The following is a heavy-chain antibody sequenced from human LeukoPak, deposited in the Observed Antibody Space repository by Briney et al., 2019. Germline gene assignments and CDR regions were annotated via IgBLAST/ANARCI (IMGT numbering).Heavy chain of an antibody. D-gene: IGHD3-22*01. CDR3: ARGMIDLWPGFDL. CDR1: GGSISTSGSS. CDR2: IYRSGTT. Sequence: SETLSLTCVVSGGSISTSGSSWSWIRQPPGKGPEWIGYIYRSGTTNYNASFKSRVTMSVDTSKNQFSLNLHSVTAADTAVYFCARGMIDLWPGFDLWAVAPWSLSPQ. J-gene: IGHJ2*01. V-gene: IGHV4-30-2*01.